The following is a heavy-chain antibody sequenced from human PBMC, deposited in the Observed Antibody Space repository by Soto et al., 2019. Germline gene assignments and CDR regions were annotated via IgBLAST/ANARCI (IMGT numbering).Heavy chain of an antibody. V-gene: IGHV3-30*18. CDR1: GFTFSSYG. CDR3: AKDLNHAGEYGDYSNHYSDGMDV. D-gene: IGHD4-17*01. Sequence: QVQLVESGGGVVQPVRSLRLSCAASGFTFSSYGMHWVRQAPGKGLELVAVISYDGSNKYYADSVKVRFTISRDNSKNTLYLQMNSLRAEDTAVYYCAKDLNHAGEYGDYSNHYSDGMDVWGQGTTVTVSS. CDR2: ISYDGSNK. J-gene: IGHJ6*02.